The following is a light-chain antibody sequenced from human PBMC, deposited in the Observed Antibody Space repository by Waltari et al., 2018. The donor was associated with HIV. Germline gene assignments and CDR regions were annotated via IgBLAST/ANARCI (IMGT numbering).Light chain of an antibody. Sequence: EIVLMQSPGTLSLSPGERATLSCRASQSLSSSYLAWYQQKPGQAPRLLIYGASRRATGIPDRFSCSGSGTDFTLTISRLEPEDSAVYFCHQYGGSPRTFGQGTKLEI. V-gene: IGKV3-20*01. CDR1: QSLSSSY. CDR2: GAS. CDR3: HQYGGSPRT. J-gene: IGKJ2*01.